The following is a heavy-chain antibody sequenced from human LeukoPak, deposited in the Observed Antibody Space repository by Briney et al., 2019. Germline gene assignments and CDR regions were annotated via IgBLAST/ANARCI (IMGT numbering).Heavy chain of an antibody. CDR3: ARETYCSSTSCYTGGSYYYYYMDV. Sequence: PSETLSLTCTVSGGSISSYYWSWIRQPPGKGLEWIGYIYTSGSTNYNPSLKSRVTISVDTSKNQFSLKLSSVTAADTAVYYCARETYCSSTSCYTGGSYYYYYMDVWGKGTTVTVSS. CDR1: GGSISSYY. D-gene: IGHD2-2*02. V-gene: IGHV4-4*09. CDR2: IYTSGST. J-gene: IGHJ6*03.